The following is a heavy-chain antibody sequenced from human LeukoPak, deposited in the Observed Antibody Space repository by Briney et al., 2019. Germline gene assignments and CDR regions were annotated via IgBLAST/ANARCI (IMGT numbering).Heavy chain of an antibody. D-gene: IGHD3-10*01. CDR2: IYPGDPDT. Sequence: KVSSKASGYSFTSYWIGWVRQMPGKGLEWMGIIYPGDPDTRYSPSFQGQVTISADKSISTAYLQWSSLKASDTAMYYCARHVGYYGSGSYPDYWGQGTLVTVSS. J-gene: IGHJ4*02. CDR3: ARHVGYYGSGSYPDY. CDR1: GYSFTSYW. V-gene: IGHV5-51*01.